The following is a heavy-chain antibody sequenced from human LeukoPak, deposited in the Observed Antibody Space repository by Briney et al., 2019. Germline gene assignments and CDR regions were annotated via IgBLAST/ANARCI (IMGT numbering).Heavy chain of an antibody. Sequence: SETLSLTCTVSGGSISSYYWSWIRQPPGKGLEWIGEIYHSGSTNYNPSLKSRVTISVDKSKNQFSLKLSSVTAADTAVYYCARVGSSSHLFDYWGQGTLVTVSS. D-gene: IGHD6-13*01. CDR3: ARVGSSSHLFDY. CDR2: IYHSGST. CDR1: GGSISSYY. V-gene: IGHV4-59*12. J-gene: IGHJ4*02.